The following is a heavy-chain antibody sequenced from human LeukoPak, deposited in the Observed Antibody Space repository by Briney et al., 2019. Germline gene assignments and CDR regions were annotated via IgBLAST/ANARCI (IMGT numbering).Heavy chain of an antibody. CDR1: GFTFNYAW. V-gene: IGHV3-15*01. J-gene: IGHJ4*02. D-gene: IGHD3-16*01. Sequence: PGGSLRLSCAASGFTFNYAWMSWVRQVPGTGLEWLGRIKSKTDGGTTDYAAPVKGRFTISRDDSKSTLYLQMDSLKIEDTAVYYCATGGGGNWGQGTLVTVSS. CDR2: IKSKTDGGTT. CDR3: ATGGGGN.